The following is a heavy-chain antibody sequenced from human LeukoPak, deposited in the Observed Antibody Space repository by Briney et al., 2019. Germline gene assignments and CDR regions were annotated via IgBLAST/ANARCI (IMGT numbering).Heavy chain of an antibody. Sequence: GGSLRLSCAASGFMFSKSWMSWVRQAPGKGLEWVADIKQDGSEKYYVHSVKGRFTISRQNAKNSLFLQMNSLRAEDTAVYYCARHRSGGSQDDAFDIWGQGTMVTVSS. J-gene: IGHJ3*02. CDR2: IKQDGSEK. CDR3: ARHRSGGSQDDAFDI. D-gene: IGHD2-15*01. V-gene: IGHV3-7*01. CDR1: GFMFSKSW.